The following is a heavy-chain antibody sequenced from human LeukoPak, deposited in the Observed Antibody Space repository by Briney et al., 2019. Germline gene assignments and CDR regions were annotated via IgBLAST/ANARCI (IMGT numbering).Heavy chain of an antibody. CDR1: GESFSGYF. J-gene: IGHJ3*01. CDR3: ARGAICGSSCRAFDV. Sequence: TSETLSLTCAVYGESFSGYFWGWIRQPPGTGLEWIGEINHSGYTNYKPSLKSRATISRDTSKNQFSLALNLVSAADTAVYYCARGAICGSSCRAFDVWGQGTMVTVSS. V-gene: IGHV4-34*01. CDR2: INHSGYT. D-gene: IGHD6-13*01.